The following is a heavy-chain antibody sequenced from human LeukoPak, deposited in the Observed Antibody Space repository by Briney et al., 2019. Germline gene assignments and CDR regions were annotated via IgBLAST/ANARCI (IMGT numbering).Heavy chain of an antibody. Sequence: PSETLSLTCAVYGGSFSGYYWSWIRQPPGKGLEWIGEINHSGSTNYNPSLKRRVTISADTSKNQFSLKLSSVTAADTAVYYWAREYDYVWGSYRYPGRGSYYDYMDVWGKGTTVTVSS. J-gene: IGHJ6*03. D-gene: IGHD3-16*02. V-gene: IGHV4-34*01. CDR3: AREYDYVWGSYRYPGRGSYYDYMDV. CDR1: GGSFSGYY. CDR2: INHSGST.